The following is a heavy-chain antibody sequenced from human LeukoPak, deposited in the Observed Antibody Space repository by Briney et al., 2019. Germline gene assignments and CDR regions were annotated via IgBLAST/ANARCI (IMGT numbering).Heavy chain of an antibody. Sequence: PGESLRLSCAASRFTFSSYAMSWVRQAPGKGLEWVSAISGSGGSTYYADSVKGRFTISRDNSKNTLYLQMNSLRAEDTAVYYCAKDLGYSNVFDFWGQGTLVTVSS. J-gene: IGHJ4*02. CDR2: ISGSGGST. CDR1: RFTFSSYA. D-gene: IGHD5-18*01. CDR3: AKDLGYSNVFDF. V-gene: IGHV3-23*01.